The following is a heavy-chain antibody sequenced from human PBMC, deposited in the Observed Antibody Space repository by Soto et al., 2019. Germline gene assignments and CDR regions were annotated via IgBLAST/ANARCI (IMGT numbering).Heavy chain of an antibody. CDR1: GFTFSSYS. D-gene: IGHD3-16*01. CDR3: ARDRGTYSYYYYGMDV. Sequence: EVQLVESGGGLVKPGGSLRLFCAASGFTFSSYSMNWVRQAPGKGLEWVSSISSSSSYIYYADSVKGRFTISRDNAKNSLYLQMNSLRAEDTAVYYCARDRGTYSYYYYGMDVWGQGTTVTVSS. V-gene: IGHV3-21*01. CDR2: ISSSSSYI. J-gene: IGHJ6*02.